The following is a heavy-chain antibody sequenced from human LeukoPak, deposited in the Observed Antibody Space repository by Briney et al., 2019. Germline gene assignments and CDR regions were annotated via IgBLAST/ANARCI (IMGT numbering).Heavy chain of an antibody. D-gene: IGHD3-22*01. V-gene: IGHV4-39*07. J-gene: IGHJ4*02. CDR1: GGSISSSSYS. CDR3: ARVGGSSWFPTPPSYFDY. CDR2: IYYSGST. Sequence: EPSETLSLTCTVSGGSISSSSYSWGWIRQPPGKGLEWIGSIYYSGSTNYNPSLKSRVTISVDTSKNQFSLKLSSVTAADTAVYYCARVGGSSWFPTPPSYFDYWGQGTLVTVSS.